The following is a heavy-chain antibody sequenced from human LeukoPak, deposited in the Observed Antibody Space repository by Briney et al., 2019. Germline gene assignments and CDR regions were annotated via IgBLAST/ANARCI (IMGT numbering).Heavy chain of an antibody. CDR2: ISGSGGST. J-gene: IGHJ4*02. CDR1: GFTFSSYA. Sequence: GGSMRLSCAAYGFTFSSYAMSWVRQAPGKGLEWVSAISGSGGSTYYADSVKGRFTISRDNSKNTLYLQMNSLRAEDTAVYYCAKCHSSGWYYFVYWGQGTLVTVPS. V-gene: IGHV3-23*01. D-gene: IGHD6-19*01. CDR3: AKCHSSGWYYFVY.